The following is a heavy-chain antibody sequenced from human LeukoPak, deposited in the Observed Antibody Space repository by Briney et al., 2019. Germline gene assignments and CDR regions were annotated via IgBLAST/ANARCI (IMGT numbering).Heavy chain of an antibody. CDR2: IHYSGST. CDR1: GGSITSTTYH. V-gene: IGHV4-39*07. CDR3: ARVDDWNALEY. J-gene: IGHJ4*02. D-gene: IGHD1-1*01. Sequence: SETLSLTCTVSGGSITSTTYHWGWIRQSPGKGLEWIGSIHYSGSTYYNPSLKSRVSISLDTSKSQFSLKLSSVTPADTAVYYCARVDDWNALEYWGQGTLVTVSS.